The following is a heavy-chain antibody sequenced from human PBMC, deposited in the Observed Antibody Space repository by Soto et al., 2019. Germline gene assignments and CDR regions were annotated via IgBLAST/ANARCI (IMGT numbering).Heavy chain of an antibody. Sequence: SETLSLTCTVSGGSISSYYWSWIRQPPGKGLEWIGYIYYSGSTNYNPSLKGRVTISVDTSKNQFSLKLSSVTAADTAVYYCARQAPYDYSKLYYMDVWGKGTTVTVSS. CDR1: GGSISSYY. V-gene: IGHV4-59*08. CDR2: IYYSGST. D-gene: IGHD4-4*01. CDR3: ARQAPYDYSKLYYMDV. J-gene: IGHJ6*03.